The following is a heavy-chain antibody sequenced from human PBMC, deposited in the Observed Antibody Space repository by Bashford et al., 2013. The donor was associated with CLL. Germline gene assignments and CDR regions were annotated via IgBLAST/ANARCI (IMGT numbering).Heavy chain of an antibody. D-gene: IGHD2-2*01. CDR3: ARVIPDDIVVVPAAIYYYGMDV. Sequence: SVKVSCKASGGTLQQLCYQLGATGPWTRGLSGMGGIIPIFGTANYAQKFQGRVTITADESTSTAYMELSSLRSEDTAVYYCARVIPDDIVVVPAAIYYYGMDVWGPKGPTVTPSPQ. J-gene: IGHJ6*01. CDR2: IIPIFGTA. CDR1: GGTLQQLC. V-gene: IGHV1-69*13.